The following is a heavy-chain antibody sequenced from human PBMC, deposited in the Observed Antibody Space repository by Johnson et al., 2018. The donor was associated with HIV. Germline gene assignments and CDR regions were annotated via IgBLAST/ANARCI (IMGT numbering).Heavy chain of an antibody. D-gene: IGHD6-19*01. J-gene: IGHJ3*02. V-gene: IGHV3-9*01. Sequence: VQLVESGGGLVQPGRSLRLSCAASGFTFDEYAMHWVRQAPGKGLEWVSGISWNSDSIGYVDSVKGLFTISRDNAKNSLYLQMNSLRAEDTALYYCAKALSGCFDAFYIWGQGTMVTVSS. CDR1: GFTFDEYA. CDR2: ISWNSDSI. CDR3: AKALSGCFDAFYI.